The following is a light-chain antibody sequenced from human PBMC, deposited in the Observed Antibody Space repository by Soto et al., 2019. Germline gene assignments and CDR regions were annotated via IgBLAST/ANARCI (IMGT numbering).Light chain of an antibody. CDR1: QSISSW. CDR2: DAS. V-gene: IGKV1-33*01. CDR3: QQYDNLPIT. J-gene: IGKJ5*01. Sequence: DIQMTQSPSSVSASVGDRVTITCRASQSISSWLAWYQQKPGKAPKLLIYDASSLETGVPSRFSGSGSGTDFTFTISSLQPEDIATYYCQQYDNLPITFGQGTRLEIK.